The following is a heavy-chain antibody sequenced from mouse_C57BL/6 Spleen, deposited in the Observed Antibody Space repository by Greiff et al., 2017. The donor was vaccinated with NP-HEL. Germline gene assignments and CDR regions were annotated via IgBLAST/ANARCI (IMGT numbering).Heavy chain of an antibody. J-gene: IGHJ2*01. CDR2: IDPSDSYT. V-gene: IGHV1-69*01. D-gene: IGHD2-3*01. CDR3: ASGNDGYSYYFDY. CDR1: GYTFTSYW. Sequence: QVQLQQPGAELVMPGASVKLSCKASGYTFTSYWMHWVKQRPGQGLEWIGEIDPSDSYTNYNQNFKGKSTLTVDKSSSTAYMQLSSLTSEDSAVYYCASGNDGYSYYFDYWGQGTTLTVSS.